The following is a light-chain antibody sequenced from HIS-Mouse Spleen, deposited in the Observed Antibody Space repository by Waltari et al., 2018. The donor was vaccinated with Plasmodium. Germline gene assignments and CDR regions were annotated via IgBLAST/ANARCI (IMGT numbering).Light chain of an antibody. CDR2: EDS. Sequence: SYELTQPPSVSVSPGQTVRITCSGDALPNKYAYWYQQKSGQAPVLVIYEDSKQPSGIPERCSGANTREIDTLTTRGAQVQDETDEYSYSTKSSGNDRMFGGGTKLTV. V-gene: IGLV3-10*01. CDR3: YSTKSSGNDRM. J-gene: IGLJ3*02. CDR1: ALPNKY.